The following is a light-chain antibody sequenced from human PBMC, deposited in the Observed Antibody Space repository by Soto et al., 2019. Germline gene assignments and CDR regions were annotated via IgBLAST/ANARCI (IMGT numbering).Light chain of an antibody. CDR3: QSYDSSLSGPV. Sequence: QSVLTQPPSVSGAPGQRVTISCTGSTSNIGAGFDVHWYQHLPGTAPKLLIYGNTNRPSGVPDRFSGSKSGTSASLAITGLQAEDEADYYCQSYDSSLSGPVFGGGTKLTVL. CDR1: TSNIGAGFD. J-gene: IGLJ2*01. V-gene: IGLV1-40*01. CDR2: GNT.